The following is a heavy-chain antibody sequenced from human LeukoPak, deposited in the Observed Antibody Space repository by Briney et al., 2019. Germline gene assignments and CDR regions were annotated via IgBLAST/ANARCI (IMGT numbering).Heavy chain of an antibody. D-gene: IGHD3-3*01. J-gene: IGHJ4*02. Sequence: PSETLSLTCTVSGGSISNYYWTWIRQAPGKGLEWIGYIYYSGSTNYNPSLKSRVTILVDTTKSQFSLNLTSVTAADTALYYCSGGGGPFTMPANWGQGILVTVSS. V-gene: IGHV4-59*01. CDR1: GGSISNYY. CDR3: SGGGGPFTMPAN. CDR2: IYYSGST.